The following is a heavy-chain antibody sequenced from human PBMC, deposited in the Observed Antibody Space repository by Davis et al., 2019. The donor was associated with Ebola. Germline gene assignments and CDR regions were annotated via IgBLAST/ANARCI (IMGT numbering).Heavy chain of an antibody. J-gene: IGHJ4*02. CDR1: GGTFSSYA. CDR3: ARVPSLGWELRH. CDR2: IIPILGIA. Sequence: SVKVSCKASGGTFSSYAISWVRQAPGQGLEWMGRIIPILGIANYAQKFQGRVTITADKSTSTAYMELSSLRSEDTAVYYCARVPSLGWELRHWGQGTLVTVSS. D-gene: IGHD1-26*01. V-gene: IGHV1-69*04.